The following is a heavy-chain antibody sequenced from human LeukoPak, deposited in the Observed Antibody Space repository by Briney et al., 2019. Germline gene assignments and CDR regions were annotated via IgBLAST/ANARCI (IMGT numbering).Heavy chain of an antibody. J-gene: IGHJ6*03. V-gene: IGHV4-59*01. Sequence: SETLSLTCTVSGASITSYYWIWIRQPPGKGLEWMGYIYNTGSTSYNPSLKSRVTISEDTSKNQFSLKLSSVTAADTAVYYCARGGDYDFWSGYSNYYYMDVWGKGTTVTVSS. CDR1: GASITSYY. CDR3: ARGGDYDFWSGYSNYYYMDV. D-gene: IGHD3-3*01. CDR2: IYNTGST.